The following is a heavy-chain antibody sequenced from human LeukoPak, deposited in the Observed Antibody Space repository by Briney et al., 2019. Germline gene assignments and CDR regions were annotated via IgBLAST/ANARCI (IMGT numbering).Heavy chain of an antibody. J-gene: IGHJ5*02. Sequence: PGGSLRLSCAASGFTFSSYWMSWVRQAPGKGLEWVANIKEDGSEKYYVESVKGRFIISRDNTKNSLYLQMSSLRAEDTAVYYCAKGVSKNPWGQGTLVTVSP. CDR3: AKGVSKNP. CDR1: GFTFSSYW. V-gene: IGHV3-7*01. CDR2: IKEDGSEK.